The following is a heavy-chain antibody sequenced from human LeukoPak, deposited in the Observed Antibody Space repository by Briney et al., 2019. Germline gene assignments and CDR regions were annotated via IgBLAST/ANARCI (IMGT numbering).Heavy chain of an antibody. Sequence: GASVKVPCKASGGTFSSYAINWVRQATGQGLEWMGWMNPNSGNTGYAQKFQGRVTMTRNTSISTAYMELSSLRSEDTAVYYCVRDWFDPWGQGTLVTVSS. CDR3: VRDWFDP. J-gene: IGHJ5*02. CDR2: MNPNSGNT. V-gene: IGHV1-8*02. CDR1: GGTFSSYA.